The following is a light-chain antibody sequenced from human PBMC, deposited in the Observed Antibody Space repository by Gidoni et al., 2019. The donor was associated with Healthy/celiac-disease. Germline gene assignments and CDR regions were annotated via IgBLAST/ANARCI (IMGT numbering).Light chain of an antibody. Sequence: DIVMTQSPDSLAVSLGERATINCKSSQSVLYSSNNKNYLAWYQQKPGQPPKLLIYWASTRESGVPDRFSGSGSGTDSTLTISSLQAEDVAVYYCQQYYSTPLFTFGPXTKVDIK. V-gene: IGKV4-1*01. CDR2: WAS. J-gene: IGKJ3*01. CDR1: QSVLYSSNNKNY. CDR3: QQYYSTPLFT.